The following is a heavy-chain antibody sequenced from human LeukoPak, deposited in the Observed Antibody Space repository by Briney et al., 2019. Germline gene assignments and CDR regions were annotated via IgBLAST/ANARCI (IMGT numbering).Heavy chain of an antibody. CDR3: ARTAEQRYFDWFPVFEMGNFDY. D-gene: IGHD3-9*01. J-gene: IGHJ4*02. V-gene: IGHV1-18*01. Sequence: GASVKVSCKASGYTFTSYGISWVRQAPGQGLEWMGWISAYNGNTNYAQKLQGRVTMTTDTSTSTAYMELRSLRSDDTAVYYCARTAEQRYFDWFPVFEMGNFDYWGQGTLVTVSS. CDR1: GYTFTSYG. CDR2: ISAYNGNT.